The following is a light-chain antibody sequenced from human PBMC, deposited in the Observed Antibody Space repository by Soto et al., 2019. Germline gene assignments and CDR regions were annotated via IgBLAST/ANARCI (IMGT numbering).Light chain of an antibody. CDR3: LQYHNLWA. CDR1: QNIYYN. Sequence: ILMTQSPATVSVSPGESATLSCRASQNIYYNVAWYQHRPGQAPRLLIYRASTRAPGVPARFSGSGSGTVFTLTISSLHPEYFTVYSFLQYHNLWAFGQGTKVEI. J-gene: IGKJ1*01. CDR2: RAS. V-gene: IGKV3-15*01.